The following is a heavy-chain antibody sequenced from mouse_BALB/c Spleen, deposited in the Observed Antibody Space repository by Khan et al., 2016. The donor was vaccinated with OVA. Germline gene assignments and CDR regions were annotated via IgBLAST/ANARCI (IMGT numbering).Heavy chain of an antibody. CDR2: IWSGGST. V-gene: IGHV2-2*02. CDR3: ARNYDYDEGLAY. CDR1: GFSLTTYG. Sequence: QVQLQQSGPGLVQPSQRLSITCTASGFSLTTYGVHWVRQTPGKGLEWLGVIWSGGSTDYNAAFISRMSNSKDNSKSQVFININSLQANDTAIYYCARNYDYDEGLAYWGQGTLVTVSA. J-gene: IGHJ3*01. D-gene: IGHD2-4*01.